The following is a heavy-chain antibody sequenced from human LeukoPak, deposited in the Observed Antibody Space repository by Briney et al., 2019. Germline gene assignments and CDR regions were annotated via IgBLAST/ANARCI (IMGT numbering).Heavy chain of an antibody. V-gene: IGHV1-18*01. CDR3: ARDKKSKGTWYSSSWYSPASGNFDY. J-gene: IGHJ4*02. CDR1: GYTFTSYG. D-gene: IGHD6-13*01. Sequence: ASVKVSCKASGYTFTSYGISWVRQAPGQGLEWMGWISAYNGNTNYAQKLQGRVTMTTDTSTSTAYMELRSLRSDDTAVYYCARDKKSKGTWYSSSWYSPASGNFDYWGQGTLVTVSS. CDR2: ISAYNGNT.